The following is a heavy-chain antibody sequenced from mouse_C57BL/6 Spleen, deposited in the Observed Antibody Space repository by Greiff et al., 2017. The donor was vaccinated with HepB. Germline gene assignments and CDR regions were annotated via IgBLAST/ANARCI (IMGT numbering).Heavy chain of an antibody. V-gene: IGHV1-59*01. CDR3: ASSQYDYDGDY. D-gene: IGHD2-4*01. CDR2: IDPSDSYT. J-gene: IGHJ2*01. Sequence: VQLQQPGAELVRPGTSVKLSCKASGYTFTSYWMHWVKQRPGQGLEWIGVIDPSDSYTNYNQKFKGKATLTVDTSSSTAYMQLSSLTSEDSAVYYCASSQYDYDGDYWGQGTTLTVSS. CDR1: GYTFTSYW.